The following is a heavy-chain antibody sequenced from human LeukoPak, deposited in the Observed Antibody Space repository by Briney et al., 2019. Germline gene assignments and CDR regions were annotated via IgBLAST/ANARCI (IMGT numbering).Heavy chain of an antibody. D-gene: IGHD4-17*01. CDR3: ARLEGVDYGEIDY. J-gene: IGHJ4*02. Sequence: SETLSLTCTVSGGSISSSSYYWGWIRQPPGKGLEWIGSIYYSGSTYYNPSLESRVTISVDTSKNQFSLKLSSVTAAGTAAYYCARLEGVDYGEIDYWGQGTLATVSS. CDR2: IYYSGST. CDR1: GGSISSSSYY. V-gene: IGHV4-39*01.